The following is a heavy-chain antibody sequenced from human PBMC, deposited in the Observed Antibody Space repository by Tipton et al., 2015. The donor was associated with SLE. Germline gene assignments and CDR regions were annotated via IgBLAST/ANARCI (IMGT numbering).Heavy chain of an antibody. J-gene: IGHJ4*02. CDR1: GGSISSGGYY. CDR3: ARDKSVGLMAARPGYYFDD. D-gene: IGHD6-6*01. CDR2: IYYSGRT. Sequence: TLSLTCTVSGGSISSGGYYWSWIRQHPGKGLEWIGYIYYSGRTYYNPSLKSRVTISVDTSKNQFSLKLSSVTAADTAVYYCARDKSVGLMAARPGYYFDDWGQGTLVTVSS. V-gene: IGHV4-31*03.